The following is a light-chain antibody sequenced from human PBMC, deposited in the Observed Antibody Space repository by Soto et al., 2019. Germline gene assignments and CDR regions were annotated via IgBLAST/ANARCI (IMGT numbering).Light chain of an antibody. V-gene: IGKV1-27*01. CDR3: QKYIGAPRP. Sequence: DIQMTKSPSSLSASVGDRVTITCRASLPNSNYLAWYQQKPGKIPNLLIYAASTLQAGVPSRLSGSGAVKDFTLTIRCLQLEDVAAYDCQKYIGAPRPFGGVTKV. CDR1: LPNSNY. CDR2: AAS. J-gene: IGKJ4*01.